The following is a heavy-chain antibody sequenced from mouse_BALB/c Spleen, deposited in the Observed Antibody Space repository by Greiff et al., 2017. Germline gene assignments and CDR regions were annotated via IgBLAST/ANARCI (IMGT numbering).Heavy chain of an antibody. CDR3: TREGDYDEAWFAY. J-gene: IGHJ3*01. CDR2: IDPETGGT. Sequence: LVESGAELVRPGASVTLSCKASGYTFTDYEMHWVKQTPVHGLEWIGAIDPETGGTAYNQKFKGKATLTADKSSSTAYMELRSLTSEDSAVYYCTREGDYDEAWFAYWGQGTLVTVSA. V-gene: IGHV1-15*01. CDR1: GYTFTDYE. D-gene: IGHD2-4*01.